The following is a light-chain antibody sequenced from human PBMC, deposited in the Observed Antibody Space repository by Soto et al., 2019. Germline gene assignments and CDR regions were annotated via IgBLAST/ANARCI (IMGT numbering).Light chain of an antibody. V-gene: IGKV3-20*01. CDR3: QQYGSSPGYT. CDR2: GAS. J-gene: IGKJ2*01. Sequence: EIGLTQSPGTLSLSPGERATLSCRASQSVSSSYLAWYQQKPGQAPSLLIYGASSRATGIPDRFSGSGSGTDFTLTISRLEPEDFAVYYCQQYGSSPGYTFGQGTKLEIK. CDR1: QSVSSSY.